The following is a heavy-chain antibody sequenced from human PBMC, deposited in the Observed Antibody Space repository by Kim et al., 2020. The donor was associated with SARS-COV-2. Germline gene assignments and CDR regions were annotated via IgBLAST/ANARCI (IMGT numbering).Heavy chain of an antibody. D-gene: IGHD4-17*01. CDR3: ARGTKDYGSESRRGESYSYYMDG. CDR1: GESVIGYY. V-gene: IGHV4-34*01. J-gene: IGHJ6*03. Sequence: SETLSLTCVVSGESVIGYYWNWIRQLPGKGLEWIGDLHQRGSPNYNPSLESRVSLSLDMSKSQFSLKLTSVTAADTALYFCARGTKDYGSESRRGESYSYYMDGWGEGTPVIVSS. CDR2: LHQRGSP.